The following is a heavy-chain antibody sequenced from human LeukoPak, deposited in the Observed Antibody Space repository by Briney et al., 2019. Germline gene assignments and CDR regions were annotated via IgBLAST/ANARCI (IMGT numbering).Heavy chain of an antibody. D-gene: IGHD6-13*01. CDR1: GFTFSTYA. CDR2: TSGSGGTT. J-gene: IGHJ4*02. Sequence: GGSLRLSCAGAGFTFSTYAMSWVRQAPGKGLEWVSATSGSGGTTYYADSVKGRFTISRDNSKNTLYLQMNSLRAEDTAVYYCAKGNRYSSSLDYWGQGTLVTVSS. V-gene: IGHV3-23*01. CDR3: AKGNRYSSSLDY.